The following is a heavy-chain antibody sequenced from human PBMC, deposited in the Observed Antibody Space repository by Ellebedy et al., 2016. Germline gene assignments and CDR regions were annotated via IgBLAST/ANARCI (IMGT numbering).Heavy chain of an antibody. Sequence: SETLSLTXSVSGGSINRYYWNWIRQPPGKGLEWIGNIFQSGSTNYNPSLKGRVTISIDTSKNQFPLKLRSVTPADTAVYYCARSTRDRITIFGVVTPYDAFDMWGQGTMVTVSS. CDR3: ARSTRDRITIFGVVTPYDAFDM. CDR2: IFQSGST. D-gene: IGHD3-3*01. V-gene: IGHV4-59*13. J-gene: IGHJ3*02. CDR1: GGSINRYY.